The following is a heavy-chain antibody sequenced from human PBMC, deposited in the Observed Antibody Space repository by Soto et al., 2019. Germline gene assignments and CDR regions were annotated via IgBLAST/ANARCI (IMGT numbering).Heavy chain of an antibody. CDR2: IHHRGTT. CDR3: ARVRQYCSATSCYLDP. Sequence: SETLSLTCGVSGDSISSSNWWHWVRQSPGKGLEWTGEIHHRGTTNYNPSLKSRVAISVDKSKNQFSLKLNSVTAADTAVYYCARVRQYCSATSCYLDPWGRGTLVTVS. J-gene: IGHJ5*02. CDR1: GDSISSSNW. V-gene: IGHV4-4*02. D-gene: IGHD2-2*01.